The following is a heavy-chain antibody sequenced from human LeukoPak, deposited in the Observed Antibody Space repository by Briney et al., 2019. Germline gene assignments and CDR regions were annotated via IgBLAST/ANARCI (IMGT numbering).Heavy chain of an antibody. CDR1: GFAFDDFA. V-gene: IGHV3-49*04. J-gene: IGHJ4*02. CDR3: SRNGLVDFDY. Sequence: GEALRLSCTTSGFAFDDFAMSWVRQPAGKGLEGVGFIRRRAYGGVAEYAASVKGRFIISRDDSKGIAYLQMNSLKTEDTAVYYCSRNGLVDFDYWGQGSRVIVSP. CDR2: IRRRAYGGVA.